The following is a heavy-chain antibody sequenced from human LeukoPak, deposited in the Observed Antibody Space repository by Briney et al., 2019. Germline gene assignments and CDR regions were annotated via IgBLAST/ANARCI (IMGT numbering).Heavy chain of an antibody. V-gene: IGHV1-2*02. CDR1: GYTFTGYY. CDR2: INPNSGGT. J-gene: IGHJ1*01. D-gene: IGHD6-13*01. Sequence: GASVKVSCKASGYTFTGYYMHWVRQAPGQGLEWMGWINPNSGGTNYAQKFQGRVTMTRDTSISTAYMELSRLRSDDTAVYYCARGEYSSSWYGPAEYFQHWGQGTLVTVSS. CDR3: ARGEYSSSWYGPAEYFQH.